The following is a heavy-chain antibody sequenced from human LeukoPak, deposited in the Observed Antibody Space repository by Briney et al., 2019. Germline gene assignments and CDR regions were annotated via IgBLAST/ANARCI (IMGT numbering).Heavy chain of an antibody. CDR1: GYTFTTYA. Sequence: ASVKVSCKASGYTFTTYAMHWVRQAPGQRLEWMGWINAGNGNTKYSQKFQGRVTITSDTSANTAYMELSSLRPEDTAVYYCARDYFGSGIYLDYWGQGTLVTVSS. CDR2: INAGNGNT. J-gene: IGHJ4*02. V-gene: IGHV1-3*01. CDR3: ARDYFGSGIYLDY. D-gene: IGHD3-10*01.